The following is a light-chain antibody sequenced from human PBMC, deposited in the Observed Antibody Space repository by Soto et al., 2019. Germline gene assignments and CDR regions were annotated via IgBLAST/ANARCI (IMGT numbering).Light chain of an antibody. J-gene: IGKJ5*01. CDR2: DAS. CDR3: QQRREWPIT. CDR1: QTIFSY. V-gene: IGKV3-11*01. Sequence: EFVLTQSPATLSLSPGERVTLSCRASQTIFSYLAWYQQKPGQAPRLLIYDASNRATGIPARFSGSGSGTDFTLTISSLEPEDFAVYYCQQRREWPITFGQGTRLEI.